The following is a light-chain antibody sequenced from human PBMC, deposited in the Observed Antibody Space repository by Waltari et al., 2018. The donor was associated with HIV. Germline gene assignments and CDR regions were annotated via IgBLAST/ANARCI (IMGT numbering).Light chain of an antibody. V-gene: IGLV2-23*02. CDR3: CSYAGSIKV. Sequence: QSLLTQPAAVSAPPGQSITISCTGTSSVVGSYNLVSRYHPHTGQAPQLMIYEVSKRPSGVSNRFSGSKSGNTASLTISGLQAEDEADYYCCSYAGSIKVFGGGTKLTVL. CDR2: EVS. J-gene: IGLJ3*02. CDR1: SSVVGSYNL.